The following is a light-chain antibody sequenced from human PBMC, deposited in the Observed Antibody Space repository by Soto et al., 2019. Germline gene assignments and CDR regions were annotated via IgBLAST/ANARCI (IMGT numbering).Light chain of an antibody. J-gene: IGKJ1*01. CDR1: QSVSGNY. Sequence: EIVLTQSPGTLSLSPGDRATLSCRASQSVSGNYLAWYQHKPGQAPRLLIYGASTRAIGIPARFGGSGSGTDFTLTISSLQSEDSAVYYCQQYNDSPTFGQGTKVDIK. CDR3: QQYNDSPT. CDR2: GAS. V-gene: IGKV3-20*01.